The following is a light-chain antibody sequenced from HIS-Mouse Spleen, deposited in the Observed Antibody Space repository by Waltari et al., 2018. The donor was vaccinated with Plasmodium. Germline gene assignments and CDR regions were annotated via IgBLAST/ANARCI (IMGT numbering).Light chain of an antibody. Sequence: EIVMTQSPATLSVSPGERATLFCRASQSVSSNLAWYQQKPGQAPRLLIYGASIRATGIPARFSGSGSGTEFTLTISILQSEDFAVYYCQQYNNWPITFGQGTRLEIK. J-gene: IGKJ5*01. CDR2: GAS. CDR3: QQYNNWPIT. CDR1: QSVSSN. V-gene: IGKV3D-15*03.